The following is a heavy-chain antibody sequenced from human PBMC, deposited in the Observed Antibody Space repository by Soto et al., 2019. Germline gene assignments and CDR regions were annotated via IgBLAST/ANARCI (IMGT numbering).Heavy chain of an antibody. D-gene: IGHD6-6*01. Sequence: PGGSLRLSCAASGFTFSSYAMHWVRQAPGKGLEWVAVMSYDGSNKYYADSVKGRFTISRDNSKNTLYLQMNSLRAEDTAVYYCARGGEYSSSQPCWFDPWGQGTLVTVSS. CDR1: GFTFSSYA. CDR3: ARGGEYSSSQPCWFDP. J-gene: IGHJ5*02. CDR2: MSYDGSNK. V-gene: IGHV3-30-3*01.